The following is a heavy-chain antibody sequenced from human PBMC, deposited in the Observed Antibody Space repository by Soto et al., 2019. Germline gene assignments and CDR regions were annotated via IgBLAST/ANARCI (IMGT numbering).Heavy chain of an antibody. J-gene: IGHJ6*02. Sequence: PSETLSLTCTVSGGSISSGGYYWSWIRQHPGKGLEWIGYIYYSGSTYYNTSLKSRVTISVDTSKNQFSLKLSSVTAADTTVYYCARHGQWLVTGYYYYGMDVWGQGTTVTVSS. V-gene: IGHV4-31*03. D-gene: IGHD6-19*01. CDR1: GGSISSGGYY. CDR2: IYYSGST. CDR3: ARHGQWLVTGYYYYGMDV.